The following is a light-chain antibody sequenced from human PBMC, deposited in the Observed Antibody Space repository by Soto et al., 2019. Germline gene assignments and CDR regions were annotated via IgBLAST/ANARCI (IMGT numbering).Light chain of an antibody. J-gene: IGLJ2*01. CDR2: RNN. CDR3: TVWDDILRGRL. CDR1: SSNIEVNY. Sequence: QSVLTQPPSASGTPGQRVTISCSGASSNIEVNYVYWYQKLPGTAPRLLIYRNNQRPSGVPDRFSGSKSGTSASLAISALRSEDEADYYCTVWDDILRGRLFGGGTKLTVL. V-gene: IGLV1-47*01.